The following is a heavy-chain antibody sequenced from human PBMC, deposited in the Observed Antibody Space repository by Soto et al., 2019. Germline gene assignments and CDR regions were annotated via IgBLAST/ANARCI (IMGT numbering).Heavy chain of an antibody. CDR1: GYTFTSYA. CDR3: ARGLRDIVVVPVDP. CDR2: INAGNGNT. V-gene: IGHV1-3*01. J-gene: IGHJ5*02. D-gene: IGHD2-2*01. Sequence: QAQLVQSGAEVKKPGASGKVSCKASGYTFTSYAMHWVRQAPGQRLEWMGWINAGNGNTKYSQKFQGRVTITRDTSASTAYMELSSLRSEDTAVYYCARGLRDIVVVPVDPWGQGTLVTVSS.